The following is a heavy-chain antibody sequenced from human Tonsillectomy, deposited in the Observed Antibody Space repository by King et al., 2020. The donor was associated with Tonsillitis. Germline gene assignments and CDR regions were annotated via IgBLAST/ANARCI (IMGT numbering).Heavy chain of an antibody. CDR3: ARDRESSSWFQMGAFDI. V-gene: IGHV3-30-3*01. CDR2: ISYDGSNK. J-gene: IGHJ3*02. Sequence: HVQLVESGGGVVQPGRSLRLSCAASGVTFSSYAMHWVRQAPGKGLEWVAVISYDGSNKYYADSVKGRFTISRDNSKNTLYLQMNSLRGEDTAVYYCARDRESSSWFQMGAFDIWGQGTMVTVSS. CDR1: GVTFSSYA. D-gene: IGHD6-13*01.